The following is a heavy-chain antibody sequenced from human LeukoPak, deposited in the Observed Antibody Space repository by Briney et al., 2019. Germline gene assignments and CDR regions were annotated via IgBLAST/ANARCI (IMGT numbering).Heavy chain of an antibody. Sequence: GGSLRLSCTASGFTFGDYSMTWFRQAPGKGLEWVSGISGSGGTTYYADSVKGRFTISRDNSKNTLYLQMDSLRAEDTAVYYCAKDSLTITATGTYYFDYWGQGTLVTVSS. D-gene: IGHD6-13*01. V-gene: IGHV3-23*01. CDR3: AKDSLTITATGTYYFDY. CDR2: ISGSGGTT. J-gene: IGHJ4*02. CDR1: GFTFGDYS.